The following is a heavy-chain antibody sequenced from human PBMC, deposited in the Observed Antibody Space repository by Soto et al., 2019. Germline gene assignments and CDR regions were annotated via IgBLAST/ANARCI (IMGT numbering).Heavy chain of an antibody. J-gene: IGHJ6*02. CDR3: AKDRDGAAAGPTKFYGMGV. Sequence: EVQLLESGGGLVQPGGSLRLSCAASGFTFSSYAMSWVRQAPGKGLEWVSVSSGSGDSTYYADSVRGRFTISRDNSKNPLYLQINSLRAEDTAVYYCAKDRDGAAAGPTKFYGMGVWGQGTTVTVS. D-gene: IGHD6-25*01. CDR2: SSGSGDST. CDR1: GFTFSSYA. V-gene: IGHV3-23*01.